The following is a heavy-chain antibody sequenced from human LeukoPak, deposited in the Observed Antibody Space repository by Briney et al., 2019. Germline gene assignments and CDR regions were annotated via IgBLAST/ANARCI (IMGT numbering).Heavy chain of an antibody. V-gene: IGHV4-59*01. CDR3: ARDWVRGSYFDY. J-gene: IGHJ4*02. D-gene: IGHD3-16*01. CDR2: IYSSGST. Sequence: SETLSLTCTVSGGSISNYYWSWIRQPPGKGLEWIGYIYSSGSTNYNPSLKSRVTISVDTSKNQISLKLSSVTAADTAVYNCARDWVRGSYFDYWGQGTLVTVSS. CDR1: GGSISNYY.